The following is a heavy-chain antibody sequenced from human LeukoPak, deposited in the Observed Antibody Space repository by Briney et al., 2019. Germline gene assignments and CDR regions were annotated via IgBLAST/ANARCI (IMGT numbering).Heavy chain of an antibody. CDR2: IKQDGSEK. V-gene: IGHV3-7*04. D-gene: IGHD6-19*01. CDR3: ARGGWYFDY. CDR1: GFTFSTYA. J-gene: IGHJ4*02. Sequence: GGSLRLSCAASGFTFSTYAMHWVRQAPGKGLEWVAYIKQDGSEKYYVDSVKGRFTISRDNSKNSLYLQMNSLRAEDTAVYYCARGGWYFDYWGQGTLVTVSS.